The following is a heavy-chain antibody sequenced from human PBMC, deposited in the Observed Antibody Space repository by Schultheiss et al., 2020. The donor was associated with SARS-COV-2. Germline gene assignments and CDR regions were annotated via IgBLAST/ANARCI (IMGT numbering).Heavy chain of an antibody. V-gene: IGHV3-23*01. Sequence: GGSLRLSCAASGFTFSSYAMSWVRQAPGKGLEWVSAISGSGSSTYYADSVKGRFTISRDNSKDTLYLQMNSLRAEDTAVYYCAKSGSKLTVGAKYYFDYWGQGTLVTVSS. CDR1: GFTFSSYA. D-gene: IGHD1-26*01. CDR3: AKSGSKLTVGAKYYFDY. J-gene: IGHJ4*02. CDR2: ISGSGSST.